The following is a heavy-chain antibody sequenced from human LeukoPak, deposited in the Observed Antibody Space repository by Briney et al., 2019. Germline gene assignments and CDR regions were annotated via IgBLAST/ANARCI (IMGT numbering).Heavy chain of an antibody. CDR3: ARDSGPDYGDYVGGGVVGYYYGMDV. CDR1: GGTFSGYA. CDR2: IIPIFGTA. V-gene: IGHV1-69*13. J-gene: IGHJ6*02. Sequence: ASVKVSCKASGGTFSGYAISWVRQAPGQGLEWMGGIIPIFGTANYAQKFQGRVTITADESTSTAYMELSSLRSEDTAVYYCARDSGPDYGDYVGGGVVGYYYGMDVWGQGTTVTVSS. D-gene: IGHD4-17*01.